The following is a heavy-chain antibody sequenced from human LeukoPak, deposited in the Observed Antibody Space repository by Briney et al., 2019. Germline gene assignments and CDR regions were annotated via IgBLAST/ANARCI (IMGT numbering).Heavy chain of an antibody. D-gene: IGHD4-17*01. CDR2: INPSGGST. CDR1: GYTFTSYY. Sequence: GASVKVSCKASGYTFTSYYMHWVRQAPGQGLEWMGIINPSGGSTSYAQKFQGRVTMTRDMSTSTVYMELSSLRSEDTAVYYCARSHDDYGDVQGAFDIWGQGTMVTVSS. V-gene: IGHV1-46*01. CDR3: ARSHDDYGDVQGAFDI. J-gene: IGHJ3*02.